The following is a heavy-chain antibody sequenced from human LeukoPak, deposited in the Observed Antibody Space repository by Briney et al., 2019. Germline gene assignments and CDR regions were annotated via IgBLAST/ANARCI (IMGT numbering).Heavy chain of an antibody. D-gene: IGHD2-2*01. Sequence: PSETLSLTCTVSGGSVSSGSYYWSWIRQPPGKGLEWIGEINHSGSTNYNPSLKSRVTISVDTSKNQFSLKLSSVTAADTAVYYCATAHGRYCSSTSCSRRRFFDLWGRGTLVTVSS. J-gene: IGHJ2*01. V-gene: IGHV4-39*07. CDR3: ATAHGRYCSSTSCSRRRFFDL. CDR1: GGSVSSGSYY. CDR2: INHSGST.